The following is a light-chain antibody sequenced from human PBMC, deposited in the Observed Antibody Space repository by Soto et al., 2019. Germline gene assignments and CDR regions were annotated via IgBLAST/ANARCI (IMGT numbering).Light chain of an antibody. CDR2: EVS. CDR3: SSYAGSNKFVV. J-gene: IGLJ2*01. V-gene: IGLV2-8*01. Sequence: QSVLTQPPSASGSPGQSVTISCTGTSSDVGGYNYVSWYQQYSGKAPKLMIYEVSKRPSGVPDRFSGSKSGNTASLTVSGLQADDEADYYCSSYAGSNKFVVFGGGTKVTVL. CDR1: SSDVGGYNY.